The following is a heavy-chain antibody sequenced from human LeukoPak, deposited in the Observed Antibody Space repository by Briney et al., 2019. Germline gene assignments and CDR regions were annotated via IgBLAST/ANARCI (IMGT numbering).Heavy chain of an antibody. V-gene: IGHV1-24*01. Sequence: ASVKVSCKVSGYTLTELSMHWVRQAPGKGLEWMGGFDPEDGETIYAQKFQGRVTMTEDTSTDTAYMEPSSLRSEDTAVYYCATELPYYDFWSGYVPFDIWGQGTMVTVSS. D-gene: IGHD3-3*01. CDR3: ATELPYYDFWSGYVPFDI. CDR1: GYTLTELS. J-gene: IGHJ3*02. CDR2: FDPEDGET.